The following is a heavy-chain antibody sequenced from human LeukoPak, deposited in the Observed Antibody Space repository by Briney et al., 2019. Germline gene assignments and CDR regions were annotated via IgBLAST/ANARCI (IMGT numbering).Heavy chain of an antibody. V-gene: IGHV1-2*02. D-gene: IGHD1-26*01. Sequence: ASVKACCKASGHIFTGKVINRWRQAARRGVKWWGWIDPYIGGTDYAQKFQGRVTMTTATSIATAYMDFSRLISDDRAVYYCARERVGLAYFDFWGEGTLVTVSS. CDR3: ARERVGLAYFDF. CDR1: GHIFTGKV. J-gene: IGHJ4*02. CDR2: IDPYIGGT.